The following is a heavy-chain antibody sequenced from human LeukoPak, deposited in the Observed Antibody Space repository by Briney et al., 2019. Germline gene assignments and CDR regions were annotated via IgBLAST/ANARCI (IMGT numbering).Heavy chain of an antibody. V-gene: IGHV3-33*07. CDR3: ARGAGTPDAFDI. J-gene: IGHJ3*02. CDR2: IWYDGSNK. CDR1: GFTFSSYG. Sequence: PGRSLRLSCAASGFTFSSYGMYWVRQAPGKGLEWVAVIWYDGSNKYYADSVRGRFTISRDNSKNTLYLQMNSLRAEDTAVYYCARGAGTPDAFDIWGQGTMVTVSS. D-gene: IGHD6-13*01.